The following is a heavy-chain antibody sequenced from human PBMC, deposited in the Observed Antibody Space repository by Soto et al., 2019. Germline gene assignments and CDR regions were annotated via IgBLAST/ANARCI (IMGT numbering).Heavy chain of an antibody. Sequence: AVKVSCKASGGTFSSYSFSWVRQAPGQGLEWMGGITPIFGTVHYAQNFRGRVTITADKSTSIVHMELSSPRSEDTAVFYCAREGDTREGRGVFFSWGQGTMVTVYS. J-gene: IGHJ5*02. CDR2: ITPIFGTV. V-gene: IGHV1-69*06. D-gene: IGHD3-16*01. CDR3: AREGDTREGRGVFFS. CDR1: GGTFSSYS.